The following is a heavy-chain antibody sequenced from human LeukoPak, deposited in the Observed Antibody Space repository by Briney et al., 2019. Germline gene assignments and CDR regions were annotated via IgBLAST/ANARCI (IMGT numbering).Heavy chain of an antibody. V-gene: IGHV4-59*01. CDR2: IYYSGST. Sequence: PSETLSLTCSVSGDSISSYYWSWIRQPPGKGLEWIGYIYYSGSTNYNPSLRSRVTISVDTSKNQFSLKLSSVTATDTAVYYCARDTGTVVDYWGQGTLVTVSS. J-gene: IGHJ4*02. CDR1: GDSISSYY. CDR3: ARDTGTVVDY. D-gene: IGHD4-23*01.